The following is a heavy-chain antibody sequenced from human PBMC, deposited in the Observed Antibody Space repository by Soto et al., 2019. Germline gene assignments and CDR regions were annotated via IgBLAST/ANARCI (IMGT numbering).Heavy chain of an antibody. CDR3: ARASHYYDSSGYYYGRFDY. CDR2: IIPIFGTA. J-gene: IGHJ4*02. D-gene: IGHD3-22*01. CDR1: GGTFSSYA. V-gene: IGHV1-69*06. Sequence: ASVKVSCKASGGTFSSYAISWVRQAPGQGLEWMGGIIPIFGTANYAQKFQGRVTITADKSTSTAYMELSSLRSEDTAVYYCARASHYYDSSGYYYGRFDYWGQGTLVTVSS.